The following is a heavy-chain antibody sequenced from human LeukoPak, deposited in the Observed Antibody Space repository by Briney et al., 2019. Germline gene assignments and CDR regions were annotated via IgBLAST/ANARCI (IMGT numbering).Heavy chain of an antibody. CDR3: ATNQIMIREYYFDY. D-gene: IGHD3-16*01. J-gene: IGHJ4*02. CDR1: GYTFTGYY. Sequence: SCKASGYTFTGYYMHWVRQAPGKGLEWVAVIWYDGSQKYYPDSVKGRFTISRDNSKNTLFLQMNSLRAEDTAVYYCATNQIMIREYYFDYWGQGTLVTVSS. CDR2: IWYDGSQK. V-gene: IGHV3-33*01.